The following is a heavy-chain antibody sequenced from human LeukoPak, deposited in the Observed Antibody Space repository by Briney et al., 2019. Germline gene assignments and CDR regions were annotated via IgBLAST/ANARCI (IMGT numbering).Heavy chain of an antibody. J-gene: IGHJ4*02. CDR2: IYYSGTT. CDR1: GGSISSYY. V-gene: IGHV4-59*04. D-gene: IGHD5-12*01. Sequence: SETLSLTCTVSGGSISSYYWSWIRQPPGKGLEWIGYIYYSGTTYYNPSLKSRVTISVHTSKNQFSLKVSSVTAADTAVYYCVRQNLLVATSNPTFDYWGQGTLVTVSS. CDR3: VRQNLLVATSNPTFDY.